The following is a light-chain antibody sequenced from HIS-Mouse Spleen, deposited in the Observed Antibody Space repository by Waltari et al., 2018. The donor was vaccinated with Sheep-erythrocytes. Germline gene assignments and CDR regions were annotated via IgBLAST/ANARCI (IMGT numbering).Light chain of an antibody. CDR2: DVS. J-gene: IGLJ1*01. CDR1: SSAVCGYNH. V-gene: IGLV2-11*02. Sequence: QSALTQPRSGSGSPGQSVTISCTGTSSAVCGYNHVSWYQQHPGKAPKLMIYDVSKRPSGVPDRFSGSKSGNTASLTISGLQAEDEADYYCCSYAGSYNHVFATGTKVTVL. CDR3: CSYAGSYNHV.